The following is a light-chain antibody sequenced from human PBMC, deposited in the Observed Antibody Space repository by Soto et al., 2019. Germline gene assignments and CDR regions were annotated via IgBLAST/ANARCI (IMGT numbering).Light chain of an antibody. J-gene: IGKJ5*01. V-gene: IGKV3D-20*02. CDR3: QQRSNWPLIP. CDR1: QSVSSSY. Sequence: IVLTQSPCTLSLSPGERATLSCRASQSVSSSYLAWYQQKPGQAPRLLIYDASVRATGIPARFSGSGSGTDFTLTISSLEPEDFAVYYCQQRSNWPLIPFGQGTRLET. CDR2: DAS.